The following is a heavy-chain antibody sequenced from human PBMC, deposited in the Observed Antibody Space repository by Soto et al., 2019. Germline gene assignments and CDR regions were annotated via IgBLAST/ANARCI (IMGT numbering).Heavy chain of an antibody. J-gene: IGHJ4*02. V-gene: IGHV4-61*01. CDR2: IYYSGST. Sequence: SETLCLTCTVSGVSVSRGSYYWSWLRQPPGKGLEWIGYIYYSGSTNYNPSLKSRVTISVDTSKNQFSLKLSSVTAADTAVYYCARDNGYTYYDSSGYPTYYFDYWGQGTLVNVSS. CDR1: GVSVSRGSYY. CDR3: ARDNGYTYYDSSGYPTYYFDY. D-gene: IGHD3-22*01.